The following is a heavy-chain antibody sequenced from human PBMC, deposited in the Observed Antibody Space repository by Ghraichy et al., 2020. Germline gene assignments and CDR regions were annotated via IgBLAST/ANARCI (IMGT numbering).Heavy chain of an antibody. CDR2: INPSGGST. D-gene: IGHD3-3*01. CDR3: ARGYYDFWSGYYSYFDY. CDR1: GYTFTSYY. V-gene: IGHV1-46*01. J-gene: IGHJ4*02. Sequence: ASVKVSCKASGYTFTSYYMHWVRQAPGQGLEWMGIINPSGGSTSYAQKFQGRVTMTRDTSTSTVYMELSSLRSEDTAVYYCARGYYDFWSGYYSYFDYWGQGTLVTVSS.